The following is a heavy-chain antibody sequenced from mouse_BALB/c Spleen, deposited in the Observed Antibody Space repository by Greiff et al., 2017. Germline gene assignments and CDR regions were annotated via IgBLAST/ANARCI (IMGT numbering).Heavy chain of an antibody. CDR1: GFTFSSFG. D-gene: IGHD2-4*01. CDR3: ARFGITTGYYFDY. CDR2: ISSGSSTI. J-gene: IGHJ2*01. V-gene: IGHV5-17*02. Sequence: EVKVEESGGGLVQPGGSRKLSCAASGFTFSSFGMHWVRQAPEKGLEWVAYISSGSSTIYYADTVKGRFTISRDNPKNTLFLQMTSLRSEDTAMYYCARFGITTGYYFDYWGQGTTLTVSS.